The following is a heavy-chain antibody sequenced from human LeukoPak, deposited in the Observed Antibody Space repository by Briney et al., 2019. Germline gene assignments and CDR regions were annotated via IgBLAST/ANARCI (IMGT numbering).Heavy chain of an antibody. CDR3: ARPSTNGDYNY. CDR1: GYSFTDYW. V-gene: IGHV5-51*01. J-gene: IGHJ4*02. Sequence: GESLKISCKASGYSFTDYWIGWVRQMPGKGLEQLGIIYPGDSDTRYSPSFQGQVTISADKSISTAYLQWSSLKASDTAMYYCARPSTNGDYNYWGQGTLVTVSS. CDR2: IYPGDSDT. D-gene: IGHD4-17*01.